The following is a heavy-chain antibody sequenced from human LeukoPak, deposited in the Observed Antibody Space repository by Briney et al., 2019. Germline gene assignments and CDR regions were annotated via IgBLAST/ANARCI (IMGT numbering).Heavy chain of an antibody. V-gene: IGHV3-23*01. CDR2: ISGSGGST. Sequence: GGSLRLSCAASGYTFSSYAMSWVRQAPGKGLEWVSAISGSGGSTYYADSVKGRFTISRDNSKNTLYLQMNSLRAEDTAVYYCAKISSGHTLGYWGQGTLVTVSS. D-gene: IGHD6-19*01. CDR3: AKISSGHTLGY. CDR1: GYTFSSYA. J-gene: IGHJ4*02.